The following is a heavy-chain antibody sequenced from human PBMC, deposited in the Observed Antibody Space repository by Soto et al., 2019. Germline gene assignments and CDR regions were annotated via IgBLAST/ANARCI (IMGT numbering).Heavy chain of an antibody. D-gene: IGHD3-10*01. V-gene: IGHV5-51*01. CDR2: IYPGDSDT. CDR3: ARRAMVRGVIIKSPSYYFDY. CDR1: GYSFTSYW. Sequence: GESLKISCKGSGYSFTSYWIGWVRQMPGKGLEWMGIIYPGDSDTRYSPSFQGQVTISADKSISTAYLQWGSLKASDTAIYFCARRAMVRGVIIKSPSYYFDYWGQGTLVTVSS. J-gene: IGHJ4*02.